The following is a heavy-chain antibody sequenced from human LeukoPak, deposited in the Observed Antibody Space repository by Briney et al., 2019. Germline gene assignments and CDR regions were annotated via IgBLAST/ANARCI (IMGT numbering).Heavy chain of an antibody. CDR3: ARFPTNYYDSSGGT. V-gene: IGHV4-30-4*01. J-gene: IGHJ5*02. CDR2: IYYSGST. Sequence: SQTLSLTCTVSGGSISSGDYYWSWIRQPPGKGLEWIGYIYYSGSTYYNPSLKSRVTISVDTSKNQFSLKLSSVTAADTAVYYCARFPTNYYDSSGGTWGQGTLVTVSS. D-gene: IGHD3-22*01. CDR1: GGSISSGDYY.